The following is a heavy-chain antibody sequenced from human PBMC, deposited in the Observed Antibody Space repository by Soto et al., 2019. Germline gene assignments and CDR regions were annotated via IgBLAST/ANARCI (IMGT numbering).Heavy chain of an antibody. Sequence: GGSLRLSCAASGFTFTNYGMHWVRQAPGKGPEWVAVISYDGTDIIYGDSVKGRFTISRDNSENMLYLQMNSLRAEDTAVYYCVLPFDYWGQGTLVTVSS. V-gene: IGHV3-30*03. CDR2: ISYDGTDI. CDR3: VLPFDY. CDR1: GFTFTNYG. J-gene: IGHJ4*02.